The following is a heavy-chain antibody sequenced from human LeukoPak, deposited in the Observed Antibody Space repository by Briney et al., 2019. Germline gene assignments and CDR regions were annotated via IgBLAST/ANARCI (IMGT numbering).Heavy chain of an antibody. J-gene: IGHJ3*02. D-gene: IGHD6-19*01. V-gene: IGHV3-30*18. Sequence: GRTLRLSCAASEFTFSSYGMHWVRQAPGKGLEWVAVISYDGSNKYYADSVKGRFTISRDNSKNTLYLQMNSLRDEDTAVYYCAKGMSGGWYVAFDIWGQGTMVTVSS. CDR1: EFTFSSYG. CDR2: ISYDGSNK. CDR3: AKGMSGGWYVAFDI.